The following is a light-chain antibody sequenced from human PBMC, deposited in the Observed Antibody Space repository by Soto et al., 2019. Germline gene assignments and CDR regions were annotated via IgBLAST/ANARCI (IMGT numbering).Light chain of an antibody. Sequence: DIQMTQSPSTLSASVGDRVSITCRASQSVGNSLAWYQQRPGKAPKLLIFDASTLESGVPSKFSGSGSDTEFTFTTSSLQPDDSATYYCQQYNTYGLTFGGGTKVEIK. J-gene: IGKJ4*02. V-gene: IGKV1-5*01. CDR2: DAS. CDR1: QSVGNS. CDR3: QQYNTYGLT.